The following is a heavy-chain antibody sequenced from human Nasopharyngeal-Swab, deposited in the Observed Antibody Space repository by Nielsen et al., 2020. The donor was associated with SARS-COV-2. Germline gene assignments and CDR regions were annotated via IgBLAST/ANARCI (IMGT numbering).Heavy chain of an antibody. CDR2: IIPIFGTA. Sequence: SVKVSCKASGGTFSSYAISWVRQAPGQGLEWMGGIIPIFGTANCAQKFQGRVTITADESTSTAYMELSSLRSEDTAVYYCARETHDCSSTSCPPGYWGQGTLVTVSS. D-gene: IGHD2-2*01. V-gene: IGHV1-69*13. CDR1: GGTFSSYA. CDR3: ARETHDCSSTSCPPGY. J-gene: IGHJ4*02.